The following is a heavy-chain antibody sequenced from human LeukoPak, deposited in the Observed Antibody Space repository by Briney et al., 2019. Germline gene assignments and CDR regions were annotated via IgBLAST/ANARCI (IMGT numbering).Heavy chain of an antibody. CDR3: ARVRAGGAAAGYTFDY. D-gene: IGHD6-13*01. J-gene: IGHJ4*02. CDR2: INPSGGST. CDR1: GYTFTIYY. Sequence: ASVTVSFKASGYTFTIYYMHWVRQAPGQGLEWMGTINPSGGSTSYAQKFQGRVTMTRDTSTSTVYMELSSLRSEDTAVYYCARVRAGGAAAGYTFDYWGQGTLVTVSS. V-gene: IGHV1-46*01.